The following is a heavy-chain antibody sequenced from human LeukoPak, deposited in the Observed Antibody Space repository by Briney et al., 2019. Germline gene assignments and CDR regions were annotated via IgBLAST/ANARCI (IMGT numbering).Heavy chain of an antibody. J-gene: IGHJ4*02. Sequence: SETLSLTCTVSGGSISSSSYYWGWIRQPPGKGLEWIGSIYYSGSTYYNPSLKSRVTISVDTSKNQFSLKLSSVTAADTAVYYCARDPYYYDSSGYYYCYLDYWGQGTLVTVYS. CDR2: IYYSGST. CDR3: ARDPYYYDSSGYYYCYLDY. V-gene: IGHV4-39*07. CDR1: GGSISSSSYY. D-gene: IGHD3-22*01.